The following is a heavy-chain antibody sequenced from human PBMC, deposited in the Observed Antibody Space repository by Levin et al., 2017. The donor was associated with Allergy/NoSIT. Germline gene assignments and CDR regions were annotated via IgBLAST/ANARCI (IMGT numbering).Heavy chain of an antibody. V-gene: IGHV3-30-3*01. D-gene: IGHD3-10*01. Sequence: GGSLRLSCAASGFTFSSYAMHWVRQAPGKGLEWVAVISYDGSNKYYADSVKGRFTISRDNSKNTLYLQMNSLRAEDTAVYYCASTYGSGSYYNLDYWGQGTLVTVSS. CDR3: ASTYGSGSYYNLDY. CDR1: GFTFSSYA. J-gene: IGHJ4*02. CDR2: ISYDGSNK.